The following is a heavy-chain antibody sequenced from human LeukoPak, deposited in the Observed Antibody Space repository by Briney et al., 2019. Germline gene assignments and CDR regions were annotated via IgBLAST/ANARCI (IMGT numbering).Heavy chain of an antibody. J-gene: IGHJ4*02. V-gene: IGHV3-23*01. D-gene: IGHD3-9*01. CDR1: GFTFSTYA. Sequence: GGSLRLSCAASGFTFSTYAMSWVRQTPGKGLEWVSAVSGSGGRTYYADSVEGRFTISRDNSKNTLHLQMNSLRAEDTAVYYCAKRGVTGYKEAFDYWGQGTLVTVSS. CDR3: AKRGVTGYKEAFDY. CDR2: VSGSGGRT.